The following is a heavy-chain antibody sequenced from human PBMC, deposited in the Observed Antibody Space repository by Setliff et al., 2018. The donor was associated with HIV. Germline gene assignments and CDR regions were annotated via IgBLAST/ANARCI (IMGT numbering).Heavy chain of an antibody. Sequence: SETLSLTCAVYRASFSSYYWSWIRQPAGKGLEWLGEINHSGRAKYNPSLKSRASISADTSKNQFSLRLTSVTAADTAVYYCARGAPYCNHGICHLFDYWGHGNLVTVSS. J-gene: IGHJ4*01. CDR2: INHSGRA. D-gene: IGHD2-8*01. CDR3: ARGAPYCNHGICHLFDY. V-gene: IGHV4-34*01. CDR1: RASFSSYY.